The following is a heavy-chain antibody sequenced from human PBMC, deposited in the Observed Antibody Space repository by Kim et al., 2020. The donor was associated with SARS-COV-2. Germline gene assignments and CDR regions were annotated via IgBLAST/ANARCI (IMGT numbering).Heavy chain of an antibody. V-gene: IGHV5-51*01. J-gene: IGHJ4*02. Sequence: DTGYSPSFQGQVPISADKSISTAYLQWSSLKASDTAMYYCARMDRQKFDYWGQGTLVTVSS. CDR3: ARMDRQKFDY. CDR2: DT.